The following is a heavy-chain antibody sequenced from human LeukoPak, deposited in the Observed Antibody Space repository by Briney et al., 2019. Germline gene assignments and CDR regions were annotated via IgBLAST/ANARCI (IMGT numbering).Heavy chain of an antibody. D-gene: IGHD3-3*01. V-gene: IGHV4-39*07. CDR2: IYYSGST. CDR3: ARDRYDFWSGYGFYYYYMDV. J-gene: IGHJ6*03. Sequence: SETLSLTCTVSGGSISSSSYYWGWIRRPPGKGLEWIGSIYYSGSTYYNPSLKSRVTISVDTSKNQFSLKLSSVTAADTAVYYCARDRYDFWSGYGFYYYYMDVWGKGTTVTVSS. CDR1: GGSISSSSYY.